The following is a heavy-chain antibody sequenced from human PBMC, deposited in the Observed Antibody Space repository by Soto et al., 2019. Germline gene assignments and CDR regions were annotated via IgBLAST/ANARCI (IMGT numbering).Heavy chain of an antibody. CDR3: ARLGITFGEVIALYYFDY. CDR2: IKQDGSEK. Sequence: GGSLRLSCAASGFTFSSYWMSWVRQAPGKGLEWVANIKQDGSEKYYVDSVKGRFTISRDNAKNPLYLQMNSLRAEDTAVYYCARLGITFGEVIALYYFDYWGQGTLVTVSS. D-gene: IGHD3-16*02. V-gene: IGHV3-7*01. CDR1: GFTFSSYW. J-gene: IGHJ4*02.